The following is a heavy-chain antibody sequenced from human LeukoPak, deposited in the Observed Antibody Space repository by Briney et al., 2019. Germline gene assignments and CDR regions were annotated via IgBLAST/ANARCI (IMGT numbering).Heavy chain of an antibody. CDR2: SGNKAQSFTI. Sequence: GGSLRLSCAVSGLIFSDHYIDWVRQAPGKGLEWVGRSGNKAQSFTIHYAASVKGRFTISRDDSKNSLYLQMDSLKTEDTAVYYCARPPYAGSYSIDYWGQGTLVTVSS. CDR1: GLIFSDHY. D-gene: IGHD1-26*01. J-gene: IGHJ4*02. CDR3: ARPPYAGSYSIDY. V-gene: IGHV3-72*01.